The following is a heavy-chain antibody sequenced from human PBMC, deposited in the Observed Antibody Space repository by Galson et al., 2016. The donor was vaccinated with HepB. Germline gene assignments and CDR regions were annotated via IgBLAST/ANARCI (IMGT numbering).Heavy chain of an antibody. V-gene: IGHV3-30*18. Sequence: SLRLSCAASGFTFSSYGMHWVRQAPGKGLEWVAVISYDGGKKYYSDSAKGRFTISRDNSKNTLSLQMTSLGGDDSAVYYCAKDLDPGTVVTPTGVGYYYYGLDVWGQGTTVTVSS. CDR3: AKDLDPGTVVTPTGVGYYYYGLDV. J-gene: IGHJ6*02. D-gene: IGHD2-2*01. CDR2: ISYDGGKK. CDR1: GFTFSSYG.